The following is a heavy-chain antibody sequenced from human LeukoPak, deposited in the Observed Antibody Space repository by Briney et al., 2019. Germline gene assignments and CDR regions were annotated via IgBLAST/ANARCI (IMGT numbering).Heavy chain of an antibody. Sequence: SQTLSLTCTASGGXISSGGYYWSWIRQHPGKGLEWIGYIYYSGSTYYNPSLKSRVTISVDTSKNQFSLKLSSVTAADTAVYYCARARRDSYLDYWGQGTLVTVSS. CDR1: GGXISSGGYY. CDR2: IYYSGST. J-gene: IGHJ4*02. V-gene: IGHV4-31*03. CDR3: ARARRDSYLDY.